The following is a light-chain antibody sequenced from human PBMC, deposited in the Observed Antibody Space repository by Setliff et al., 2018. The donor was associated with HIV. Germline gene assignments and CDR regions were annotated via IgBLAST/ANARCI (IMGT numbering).Light chain of an antibody. V-gene: IGLV2-11*01. CDR1: SSDVGGYTY. CDR3: CSYAGSYTYV. J-gene: IGLJ1*01. Sequence: QSALTQPASVSGSPGQSITISCAGISSDVGGYTYVSWYQQHPGKAPKLMIYDVSKRPSGVPDRFPGSKSGNTASLTISGLQAEDEADYYCCSYAGSYTYVFGTGTKVTVL. CDR2: DVS.